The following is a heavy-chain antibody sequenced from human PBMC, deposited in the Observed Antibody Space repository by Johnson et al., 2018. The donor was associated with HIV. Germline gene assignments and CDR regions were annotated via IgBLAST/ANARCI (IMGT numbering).Heavy chain of an antibody. CDR3: ARSQVAATSEGAFDI. J-gene: IGHJ3*02. CDR2: IYSGGST. D-gene: IGHD2-15*01. CDR1: GFTVSSNY. Sequence: VQLVESGGGLVQPGGSLRLSCAASGFTVSSNYMSWVHQAPGKGLEWVSVIYSGGSTYYADSVKGRFTISRDNSKNTLYLQMNSLRAEDTAVYYCARSQVAATSEGAFDIWGQGTMVTVSS. V-gene: IGHV3-66*01.